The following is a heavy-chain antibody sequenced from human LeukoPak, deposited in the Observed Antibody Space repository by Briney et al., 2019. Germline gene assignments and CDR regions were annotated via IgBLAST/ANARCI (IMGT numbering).Heavy chain of an antibody. V-gene: IGHV3-30*01. CDR2: ISYDGSNK. Sequence: PGGSLRLSCAASGSTFSSYAMHWVRQAPGKGLEWVAVISYDGSNKYYADSVKGRFTISRDNSKNTLYLQMNSLRAEDTAVYYCARPPRKGYEYSSAIDYWGQGTLVTVSS. J-gene: IGHJ4*02. CDR3: ARPPRKGYEYSSAIDY. CDR1: GSTFSSYA. D-gene: IGHD6-6*01.